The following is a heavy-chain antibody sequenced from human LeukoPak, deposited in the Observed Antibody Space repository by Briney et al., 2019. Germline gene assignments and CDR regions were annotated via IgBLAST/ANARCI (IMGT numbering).Heavy chain of an antibody. V-gene: IGHV5-51*01. Sequence: GESLKISCKGSGYSFTDYWIAWVRQMPGKGLEWMGIVYPRNSETRYSPSFQSQVTISADKSISSAYLQWSSLKASDTAMYFCARHRYNGSETQGFDYWGQGTLVTVSS. D-gene: IGHD1-26*01. CDR1: GYSFTDYW. CDR3: ARHRYNGSETQGFDY. CDR2: VYPRNSET. J-gene: IGHJ4*02.